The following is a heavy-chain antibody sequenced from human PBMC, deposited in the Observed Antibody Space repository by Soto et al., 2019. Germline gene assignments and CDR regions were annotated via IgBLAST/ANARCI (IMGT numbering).Heavy chain of an antibody. CDR1: GFSFRNSW. J-gene: IGHJ5*02. CDR3: ASGALCTSTRCYEDR. CDR2: INQDGSQT. V-gene: IGHV3-7*02. D-gene: IGHD2-2*01. Sequence: EVQLVESGGGLVQPGGSLTLSCSASGFSFRNSWMTWVRQAPGRGLEWVANINQDGSQTYFLDSVRGRFIIFRDNAKNSLVLQMNSLRVEDTALYVCASGALCTSTRCYEDRWGQGTVVTVSS.